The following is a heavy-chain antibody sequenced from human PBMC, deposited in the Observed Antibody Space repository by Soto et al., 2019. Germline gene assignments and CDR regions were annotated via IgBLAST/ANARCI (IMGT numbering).Heavy chain of an antibody. Sequence: QVQLVQSGAEVKKPGSSVKVSCKASGGTFSSYAISWVRQAPGQGLEWMGGIIPIFGTANYAQKFQGRVTITADESTSTAYMELRGLRSEDTAVYYCARHVPAAGYYYGMDVWGQGTTVTVSS. CDR1: GGTFSSYA. CDR2: IIPIFGTA. CDR3: ARHVPAAGYYYGMDV. V-gene: IGHV1-69*12. J-gene: IGHJ6*02. D-gene: IGHD2-2*01.